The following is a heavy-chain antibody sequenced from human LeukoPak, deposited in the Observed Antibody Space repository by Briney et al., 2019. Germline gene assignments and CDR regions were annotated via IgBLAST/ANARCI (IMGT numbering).Heavy chain of an antibody. D-gene: IGHD1-26*01. V-gene: IGHV1-18*04. CDR1: GYTFTSYG. Sequence: ASVKVSCKTSGYTFTSYGITWVRQAPGQGLEWMGWISAYNGNTNYVQKLQGRVTMTTDTSTSTVYLELRSLRSDDTAVYYCARDRREDRGWSLVRFQPKYYFDSWGQGTLVTVSS. CDR2: ISAYNGNT. J-gene: IGHJ4*02. CDR3: ARDRREDRGWSLVRFQPKYYFDS.